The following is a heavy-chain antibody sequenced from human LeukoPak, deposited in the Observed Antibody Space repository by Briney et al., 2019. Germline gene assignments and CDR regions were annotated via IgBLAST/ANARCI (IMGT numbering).Heavy chain of an antibody. CDR2: ISGSGGST. Sequence: PGGSLRLSCAASGFTFSSYAMSWVRQAPGKGLEWVSAISGSGGSTYYADSVKGRFIISRDNSKNTLYLQMNSLRAEDTAVYYCAKDLTVTTIRSGPLNGYYYYGMDVWGQGTTVTVSS. V-gene: IGHV3-23*01. J-gene: IGHJ6*02. CDR1: GFTFSSYA. D-gene: IGHD4-17*01. CDR3: AKDLTVTTIRSGPLNGYYYYGMDV.